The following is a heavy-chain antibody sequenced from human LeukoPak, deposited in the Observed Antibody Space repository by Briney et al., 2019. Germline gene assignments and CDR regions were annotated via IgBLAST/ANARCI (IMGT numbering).Heavy chain of an antibody. Sequence: SETLSLTCSVSGGSISSYYWSWIRQPPGKGLEWTGYIYYSGRTNYNPSLKSRVTISVDTTKNQFSLTLSSATAADTAVYYCARDKNGSSGWYSFFDYWGQGTLITVSS. V-gene: IGHV4-59*01. CDR3: ARDKNGSSGWYSFFDY. J-gene: IGHJ4*02. D-gene: IGHD6-19*01. CDR1: GGSISSYY. CDR2: IYYSGRT.